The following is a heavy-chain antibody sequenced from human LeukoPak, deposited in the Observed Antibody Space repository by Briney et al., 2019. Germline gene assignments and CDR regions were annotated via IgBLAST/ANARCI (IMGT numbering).Heavy chain of an antibody. CDR1: GFTFSSYG. D-gene: IGHD4-11*01. J-gene: IGHJ6*02. CDR2: IWYDGSNK. CDR3: ARDSQHDYQSYGMDV. Sequence: GGSLRLSCAASGFTFSSYGMHWVRQAPGKGLEWVAVIWYDGSNKYYADSVKGRFTISRDNSKYTLYLQMNSLRAEDTAVYYCARDSQHDYQSYGMDVWGQGTTVTVSS. V-gene: IGHV3-33*01.